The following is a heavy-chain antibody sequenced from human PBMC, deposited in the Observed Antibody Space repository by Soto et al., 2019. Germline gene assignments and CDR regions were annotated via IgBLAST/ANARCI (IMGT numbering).Heavy chain of an antibody. J-gene: IGHJ3*02. CDR1: GDSVSTNSAT. CDR3: ARDLSMVVATRTGRAFDI. CDR2: TYYRSKWYN. D-gene: IGHD5-12*01. Sequence: SQTLSLTCAISGDSVSTNSATWNWIRQSPSRGLEWLGRTYYRSKWYNDYAVSVKSRITINLDTSKNQFSLQLNSVTPEDTAVYYCARDLSMVVATRTGRAFDIWGQGTMVTVSS. V-gene: IGHV6-1*01.